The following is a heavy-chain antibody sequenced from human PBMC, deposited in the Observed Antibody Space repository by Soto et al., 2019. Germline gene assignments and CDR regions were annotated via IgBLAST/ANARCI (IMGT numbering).Heavy chain of an antibody. Sequence: QPGGSLRLSCAASGFTFSTYALSWVRQAPGKGLEWVSAISANGQGIYYADSVRGRFTISRDNSKNTIFLHMDSLRAEDTAAYYCAKDRNYPRDQFHYWGQGTLVTVSS. J-gene: IGHJ4*02. D-gene: IGHD1-7*01. CDR2: ISANGQGI. CDR1: GFTFSTYA. CDR3: AKDRNYPRDQFHY. V-gene: IGHV3-23*01.